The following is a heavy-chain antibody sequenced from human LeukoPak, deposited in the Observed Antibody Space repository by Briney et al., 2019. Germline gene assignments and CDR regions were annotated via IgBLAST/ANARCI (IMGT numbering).Heavy chain of an antibody. CDR3: ARPHEGFDY. J-gene: IGHJ4*02. CDR1: GFTFSSYS. Sequence: GGSLRLSCAASGFTFSSYSMNWVRQAPGKGLEWVSYISSSRSTIYYADSVKGRFTISRDNAKNSLYLQMNSLRAEDTAVYYCARPHEGFDYWGQGTLVTVSS. V-gene: IGHV3-48*04. CDR2: ISSSRSTI.